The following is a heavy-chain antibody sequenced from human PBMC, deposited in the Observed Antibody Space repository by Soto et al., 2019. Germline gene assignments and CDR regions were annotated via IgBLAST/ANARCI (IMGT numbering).Heavy chain of an antibody. D-gene: IGHD3-3*01. CDR3: ARFVTGITIFGVVTNDAFDI. J-gene: IGHJ3*02. CDR2: INHSGST. CDR1: GGSFSGYY. Sequence: PSETLSLTCAVYGGSFSGYYWSWIRQPPGKGLEWIGEINHSGSTNYNPSLKSRVTISVDTSKNQFSLKLSSVTAADTAVYYCARFVTGITIFGVVTNDAFDIWGQGTMVTVSS. V-gene: IGHV4-34*01.